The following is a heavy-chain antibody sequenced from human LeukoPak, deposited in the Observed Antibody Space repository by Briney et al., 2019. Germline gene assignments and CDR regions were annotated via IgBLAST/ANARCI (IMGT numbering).Heavy chain of an antibody. CDR1: GGTFNNYA. Sequence: SVTVSCKASGGTFNNYAISWVRQAPGQGLEWMGGIIPVFGTSNYAQKFQGRVTITADESTTTAYMELSSLRSEDTAVYYCASPARYYDFWRGYPTFDYWGQGTLVTVSS. D-gene: IGHD3-3*01. J-gene: IGHJ4*02. CDR2: IIPVFGTS. V-gene: IGHV1-69*01. CDR3: ASPARYYDFWRGYPTFDY.